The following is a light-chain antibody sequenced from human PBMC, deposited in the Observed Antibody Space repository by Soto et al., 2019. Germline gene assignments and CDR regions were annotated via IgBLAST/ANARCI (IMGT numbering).Light chain of an antibody. Sequence: QSVLTQPASVSGSPGQSITISCTGTSSDVGGYNYVSWYQQHPGKAPKLMIYDVTNRPSGVSNRFSGSKSGNTASLTISGLKVEDEADYNGSSYPSSSTPLGFGGGPKLTVL. CDR2: DVT. V-gene: IGLV2-14*01. CDR1: SSDVGGYNY. J-gene: IGLJ3*02. CDR3: SSYPSSSTPLG.